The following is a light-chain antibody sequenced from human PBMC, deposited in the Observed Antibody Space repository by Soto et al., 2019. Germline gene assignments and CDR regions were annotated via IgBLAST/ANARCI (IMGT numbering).Light chain of an antibody. J-gene: IGKJ2*01. V-gene: IGKV3-11*01. Sequence: EIVLTQSPATLSLSPGERATRSCRASQSVSTYLAWYQQKPGQAPRLLIYDASNRATGIPARFSGSGSGTDFTLTISSLEPEDFAVYYCQHRSNWPRTFGQGTKLEIK. CDR2: DAS. CDR3: QHRSNWPRT. CDR1: QSVSTY.